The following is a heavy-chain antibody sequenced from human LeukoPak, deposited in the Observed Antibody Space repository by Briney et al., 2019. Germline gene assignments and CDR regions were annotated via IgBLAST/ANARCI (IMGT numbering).Heavy chain of an antibody. CDR1: GFTFADYA. CDR2: ISWNSGNI. D-gene: IGHD5-18*01. V-gene: IGHV3-9*01. Sequence: GGSLRLSCAAPGFTFADYAMHWVRQTPGKGLEWVSGISWNSGNIDYADSVKGRFTISRDNAKNSLYLQMNSLRAEDTALYYCAKGRGYNYGYIFGYFDYWGQGTLVTVSS. J-gene: IGHJ4*02. CDR3: AKGRGYNYGYIFGYFDY.